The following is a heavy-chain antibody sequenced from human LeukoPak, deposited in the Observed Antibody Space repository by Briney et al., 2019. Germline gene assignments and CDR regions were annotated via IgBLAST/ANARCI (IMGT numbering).Heavy chain of an antibody. CDR3: ARHSGNRAVPAAFMFDP. Sequence: SETLSLTCTVSGGSISSYYWSWIRQPPGKGLEWIGYIHTSGSTNYNPSLKSRVTISVDTSKNQFSLKLSSVTAADTAVYYCARHSGNRAVPAAFMFDPWGQGTLVTVSS. CDR2: IHTSGST. CDR1: GGSISSYY. D-gene: IGHD2-2*01. J-gene: IGHJ5*02. V-gene: IGHV4-4*09.